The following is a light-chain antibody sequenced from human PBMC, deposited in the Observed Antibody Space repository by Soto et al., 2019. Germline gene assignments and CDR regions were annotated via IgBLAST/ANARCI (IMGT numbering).Light chain of an antibody. CDR3: QQSVTIPFT. CDR2: VAT. V-gene: IGKV1-39*01. CDR1: QTIGTY. Sequence: DIQMTQSPSSLSASVGDRVTITCRASQTIGTYLNWYQQTPGKAPKLLIHVATSLQSGVPLTFIGHGSGTDFTLTITTLQPENFATYYCQQSVTIPFTLGPATKVDI. J-gene: IGKJ3*01.